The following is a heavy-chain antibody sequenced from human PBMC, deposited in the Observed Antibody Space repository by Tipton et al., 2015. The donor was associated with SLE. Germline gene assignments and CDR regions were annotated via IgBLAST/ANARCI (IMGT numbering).Heavy chain of an antibody. Sequence: SLRLSCAASGFAFSDYTMNWVRQAPGKGLEWLSYITGSSRTIHYADSVKGRFTISRGNAQNSVYLQMNSLRVDDTAVYYCVREDTAVAVIHTASYFEHWGQGSLVTVSS. CDR1: GFAFSDYT. D-gene: IGHD6-19*01. J-gene: IGHJ4*02. V-gene: IGHV3-48*01. CDR2: ITGSSRTI. CDR3: VREDTAVAVIHTASYFEH.